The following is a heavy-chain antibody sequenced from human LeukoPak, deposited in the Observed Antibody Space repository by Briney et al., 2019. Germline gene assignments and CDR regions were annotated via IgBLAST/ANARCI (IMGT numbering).Heavy chain of an antibody. CDR2: IGTLGDT. D-gene: IGHD1-26*01. CDR1: GFTFSDYD. CDR3: ARGGGQLLPDDAFDV. V-gene: IGHV3-13*01. Sequence: GGSLRLSCAASGFTFSDYDMHWVRQPTGKGLEWVSSIGTLGDTYSPGSVKGRFTISRENAKNSLYLQMYNLRTEDTAIYYCARGGGQLLPDDAFDVWGRGTKVTVSS. J-gene: IGHJ3*01.